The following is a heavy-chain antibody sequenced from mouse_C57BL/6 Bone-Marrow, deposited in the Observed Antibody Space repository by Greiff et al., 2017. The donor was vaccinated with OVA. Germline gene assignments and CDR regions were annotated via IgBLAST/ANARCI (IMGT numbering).Heavy chain of an antibody. CDR1: GYTFTDYY. J-gene: IGHJ1*03. CDR3: ARHGSSYYWYFDV. Sequence: LVKPGASVKMSCKASGYTFTDYYMNWVKQSHGKSLEWIGVINPYNGGTSYNQKFKGKATLTVDKSSSTAYMELNSLTSEDSAVYYCARHGSSYYWYFDVWGTGTTVTVSS. D-gene: IGHD1-1*01. CDR2: INPYNGGT. V-gene: IGHV1-19*01.